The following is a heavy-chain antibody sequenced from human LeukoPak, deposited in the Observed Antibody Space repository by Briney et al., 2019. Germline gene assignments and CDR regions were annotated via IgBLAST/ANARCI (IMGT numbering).Heavy chain of an antibody. CDR3: ARGGDYSLYYFDY. CDR1: GGSISSSNW. Sequence: SETLSLTCAVSGGSISSSNWWSWVRQPPGKGLEWIGEIYHSGSTNYNPSLKSRVTISVDRSKNQFSLKLSSVTAADTAVYYCARGGDYSLYYFDYWGQGTLVTVSS. D-gene: IGHD4-17*01. V-gene: IGHV4-4*02. J-gene: IGHJ4*02. CDR2: IYHSGST.